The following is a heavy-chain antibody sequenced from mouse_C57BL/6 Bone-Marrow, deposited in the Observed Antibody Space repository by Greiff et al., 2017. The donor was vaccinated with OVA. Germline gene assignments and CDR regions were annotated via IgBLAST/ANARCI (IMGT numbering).Heavy chain of an antibody. CDR3: TLSTMVSAWFAY. V-gene: IGHV14-4*01. D-gene: IGHD2-2*01. J-gene: IGHJ3*01. CDR2: IDPENGDT. CDR1: GFNIKDDY. Sequence: EVQGVESGAELVRPGASVKLSRTASGFNIKDDYMHWVKQRPEQGLEWIGWIDPENGDTEYASKFQGKATITADTSSNTAYLQLSSLTSEYTAVYYCTLSTMVSAWFAYWGQGTLVTVSA.